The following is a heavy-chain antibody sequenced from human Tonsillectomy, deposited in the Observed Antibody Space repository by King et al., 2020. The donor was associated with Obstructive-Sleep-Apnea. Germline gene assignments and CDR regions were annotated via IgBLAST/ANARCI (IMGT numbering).Heavy chain of an antibody. CDR3: TSDRYYYDSSGYYYFDY. J-gene: IGHJ4*02. Sequence: EVQLVESGGGLVQPGRSLRLSCTASGFTFGDYAMSWFRQAPGKGLEWVGCIRSKAYGGTTEYAASVKGRFTISRDDSKSIAYLQMNSLKTEDTAVYYCTSDRYYYDSSGYYYFDYWGQGTLVTVSS. CDR1: GFTFGDYA. V-gene: IGHV3-49*03. D-gene: IGHD3-22*01. CDR2: IRSKAYGGTT.